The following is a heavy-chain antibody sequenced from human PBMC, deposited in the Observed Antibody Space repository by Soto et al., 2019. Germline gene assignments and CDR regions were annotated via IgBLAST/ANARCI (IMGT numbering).Heavy chain of an antibody. J-gene: IGHJ4*02. CDR2: VFYSGSS. D-gene: IGHD3-9*01. Sequence: HSETLSLTCTVSGGSLSRYYWSWIRQTPGKGLEWIGYVFYSGSSNYNPSLKSRVTISVDTSKNQFSLKLRSVTAADTSVYYCARGRNDLLTGHYYFDYWGQGTLVTVSS. V-gene: IGHV4-59*01. CDR3: ARGRNDLLTGHYYFDY. CDR1: GGSLSRYY.